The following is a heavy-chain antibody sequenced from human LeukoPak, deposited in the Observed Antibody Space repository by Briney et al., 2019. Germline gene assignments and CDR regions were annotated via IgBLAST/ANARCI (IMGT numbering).Heavy chain of an antibody. CDR3: ALITMVRGVIINTYYYYGMDV. J-gene: IGHJ6*02. D-gene: IGHD3-10*01. CDR1: GGTFSSYT. CDR2: IIPILGIA. V-gene: IGHV1-69*02. Sequence: SVKVSCKASGGTFSSYTISWVRQAPGQGLEWMGRIIPILGIANYAQKFQGRVTITADKSTSTAYMELSSLRSEDTAVYYCALITMVRGVIINTYYYYGMDVWGQGTTVTVSS.